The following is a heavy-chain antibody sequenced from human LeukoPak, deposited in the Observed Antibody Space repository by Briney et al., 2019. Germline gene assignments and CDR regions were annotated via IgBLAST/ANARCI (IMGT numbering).Heavy chain of an antibody. CDR2: INAGNGDT. J-gene: IGHJ4*02. V-gene: IGHV1-3*01. CDR3: ARDDCGDTCYPGGY. Sequence: ASVKVSCKASGYTFTNYVLHWVRQAPGQRPEWMGWINAGNGDTKYSQNFQGRVTITRDTSASTAYMELSRLTSADTALYYCARDDCGDTCYPGGYWGQGTLVTVSS. CDR1: GYTFTNYV. D-gene: IGHD2-21*01.